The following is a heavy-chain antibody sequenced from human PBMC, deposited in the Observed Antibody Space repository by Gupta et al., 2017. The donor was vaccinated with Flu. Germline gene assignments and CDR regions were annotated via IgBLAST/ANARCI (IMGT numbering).Heavy chain of an antibody. CDR1: GDSISSQY. V-gene: IGHV4-59*11. CDR2: MSHSGVS. Sequence: QVQLQESGPGLVEPSETLSLTCPVSGDSISSQYWSWIRQSPEKGLEWIGFMSHSGVSNYNPSLKSRVTILMDTPKNQFSLKLNSVTAADTAIYYCAKGGASSRYFDYWGQGTLVTVSS. J-gene: IGHJ4*02. D-gene: IGHD3-16*01. CDR3: AKGGASSRYFDY.